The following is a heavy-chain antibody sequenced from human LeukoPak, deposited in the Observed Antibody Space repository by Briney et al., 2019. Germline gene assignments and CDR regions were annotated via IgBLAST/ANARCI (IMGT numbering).Heavy chain of an antibody. CDR1: GGSISSYY. Sequence: SETLSLTYTVSGGSISSYYWSWIRQPPGKGLEWIGYIYYSGSTNYNPSLKSRVTISVDTSKNQFSLKLSSVTAADTAVYYCARFPYSSGADYWGQGTLVTVSS. D-gene: IGHD6-19*01. V-gene: IGHV4-59*01. CDR3: ARFPYSSGADY. J-gene: IGHJ4*02. CDR2: IYYSGST.